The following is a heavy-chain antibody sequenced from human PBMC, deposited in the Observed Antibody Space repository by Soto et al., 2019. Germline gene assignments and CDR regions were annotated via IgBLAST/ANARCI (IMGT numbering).Heavy chain of an antibody. CDR2: INTDGSST. V-gene: IGHV3-74*01. CDR3: AQDSGHDFDALDI. Sequence: EVQLVESGGGLVQPGGSLRLSCAASGFTFSSYWMHWVRQAPGKGLVWVSHINTDGSSTNYADSVKGRFTISRDTATNTLYLQMNSLRAEDTAVYYCAQDSGHDFDALDIWGQGTMVTVSS. D-gene: IGHD5-12*01. J-gene: IGHJ3*02. CDR1: GFTFSSYW.